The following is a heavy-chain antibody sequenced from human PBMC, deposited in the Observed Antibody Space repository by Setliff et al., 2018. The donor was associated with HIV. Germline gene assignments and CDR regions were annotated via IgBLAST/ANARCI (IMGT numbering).Heavy chain of an antibody. CDR1: GGSFNNYS. V-gene: IGHV4-34*01. CDR2: ISHSGST. J-gene: IGHJ2*01. Sequence: SETLSLTCGVFGGSFNNYSWNWFRQPPGRGLEWIGEISHSGSTSYNSSLKSRVTMSVDTAENQFSLEMRSLTAADTAVYYCARDQRLQGVQPPYWYFDLWGRGTLVTVSS. D-gene: IGHD2-2*01. CDR3: ARDQRLQGVQPPYWYFDL.